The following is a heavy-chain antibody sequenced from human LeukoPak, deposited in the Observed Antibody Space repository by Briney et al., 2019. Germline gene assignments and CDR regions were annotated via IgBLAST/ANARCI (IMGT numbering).Heavy chain of an antibody. J-gene: IGHJ3*02. Sequence: SETLSLTCAVYGGSFSGYYRSWIRQPPGKGLEWIGEINHSGSTNYNPSLKSRVTISVDTSKNQFSLKLSSVTAADTAVYYCASVSALVVNAFDIWGQGTMVTVSS. CDR1: GGSFSGYY. CDR2: INHSGST. CDR3: ASVSALVVNAFDI. D-gene: IGHD3-22*01. V-gene: IGHV4-34*01.